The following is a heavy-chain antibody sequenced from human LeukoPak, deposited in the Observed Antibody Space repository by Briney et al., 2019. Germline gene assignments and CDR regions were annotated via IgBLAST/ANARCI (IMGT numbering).Heavy chain of an antibody. J-gene: IGHJ4*02. D-gene: IGHD3-10*01. CDR3: ARDPHGSGSYGFGY. Sequence: SETLSLTCAVSGGSISSGGYSWSWIRQPPGKGLEWIGYIYYSGSTYYNPSLRSRVTISVDTSKSQFSLKLSSVTAADTAVYYCARDPHGSGSYGFGYWGQGTLVTVSS. CDR1: GGSISSGGYS. V-gene: IGHV4-30-4*07. CDR2: IYYSGST.